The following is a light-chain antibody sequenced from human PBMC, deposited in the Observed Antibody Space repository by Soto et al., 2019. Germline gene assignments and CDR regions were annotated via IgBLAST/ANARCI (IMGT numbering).Light chain of an antibody. CDR2: GAF. CDR1: QSVSSSY. Sequence: EIVLTQSPGTLSLSPGERATLSCRASQSVSSSYLAWYQQKPGQAPRLLIYGAFNRATGIPDRFSGSGSGTDFTLTISRLEPEDFVVYYCQQYGSSPPLTFGGGTKVEIK. J-gene: IGKJ4*01. V-gene: IGKV3-20*01. CDR3: QQYGSSPPLT.